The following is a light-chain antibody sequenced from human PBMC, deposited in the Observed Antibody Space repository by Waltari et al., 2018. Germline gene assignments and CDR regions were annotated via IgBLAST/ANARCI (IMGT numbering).Light chain of an antibody. V-gene: IGKV1-5*03. CDR2: KES. CDR1: QSVNSG. CDR3: QQYDSYWT. Sequence: DIQMTQSPSTLSASVGDRVTITCRASQSVNSGVAWYQQKPGKAPKLLIFKESNLESGVPSRFSGSGSGTEFTLTISSLQPDDFATYHCQQYDSYWTFGQGTKVEIK. J-gene: IGKJ1*01.